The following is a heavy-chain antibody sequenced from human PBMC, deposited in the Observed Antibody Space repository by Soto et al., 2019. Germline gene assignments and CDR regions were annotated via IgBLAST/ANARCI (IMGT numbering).Heavy chain of an antibody. CDR1: GGSISSYY. CDR3: GGKNYDSSGYFDY. Sequence: DTLSLTCTVSGGSISSYYWSWIRQPPGKGLEWIGYMYYSGSTNYNPSLKSRVTISVDTSKNQFSLKLSSVTAADTAVYYCGGKNYDSSGYFDYWGQGTLVTVSS. V-gene: IGHV4-59*01. J-gene: IGHJ4*02. CDR2: MYYSGST. D-gene: IGHD3-22*01.